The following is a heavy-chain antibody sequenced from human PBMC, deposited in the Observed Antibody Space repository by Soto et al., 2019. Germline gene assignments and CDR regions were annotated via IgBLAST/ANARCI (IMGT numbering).Heavy chain of an antibody. CDR1: GYTFTGYY. J-gene: IGHJ4*02. V-gene: IGHV1-2*02. Sequence: QVQLVQSGAEVKKPGASVKVSCKASGYTFTGYYMHWVRQAPGQGLEWMGWINPNSGGTNYAQKFQGRVTMTRDTSISTAYMELSRLRSDDTAVYYCARDVRTRTTENSEFDYWGQGTLVTVSS. CDR2: INPNSGGT. CDR3: ARDVRTRTTENSEFDY. D-gene: IGHD1-7*01.